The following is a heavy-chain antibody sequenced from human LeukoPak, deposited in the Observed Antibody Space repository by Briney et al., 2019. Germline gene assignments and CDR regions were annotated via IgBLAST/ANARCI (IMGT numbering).Heavy chain of an antibody. Sequence: PGGSLRLSCAASGFTFSSYWMHWVRQAPGKGLEWVSSISYSGGNTYYADSVKGRFTISRDNSKNTLYLQMNSLRAEDTALYYCAKVGTTVTTYYYYYMDVWGKGTTVTVSS. D-gene: IGHD4-17*01. V-gene: IGHV3-23*01. J-gene: IGHJ6*03. CDR3: AKVGTTVTTYYYYYMDV. CDR1: GFTFSSYW. CDR2: ISYSGGNT.